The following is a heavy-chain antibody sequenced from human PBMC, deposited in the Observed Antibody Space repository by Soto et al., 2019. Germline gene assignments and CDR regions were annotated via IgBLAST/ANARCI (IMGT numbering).Heavy chain of an antibody. CDR1: GYTFTSYG. Sequence: ASVKVSCKASGYTFTSYGISWVRQAPGQGLEWMGWISAYNGNTNYAQKLQGRVTMTTDTSTSTAYMELRSLRSDDTAVYYCARGPHDYEDYYYYMDVWGKGTTVTVSS. CDR3: ARGPHDYEDYYYYMDV. D-gene: IGHD4-17*01. CDR2: ISAYNGNT. V-gene: IGHV1-18*01. J-gene: IGHJ6*03.